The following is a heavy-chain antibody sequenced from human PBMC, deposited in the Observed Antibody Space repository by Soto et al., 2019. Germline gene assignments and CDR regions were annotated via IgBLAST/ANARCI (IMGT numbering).Heavy chain of an antibody. V-gene: IGHV3-7*04. J-gene: IGHJ1*01. D-gene: IGHD2-2*01. CDR2: IKQDGSEK. Sequence: EVQLVESGGGLVQPGGSLRLSCAASGFTFSSYWMSWVRQAPGKGLEWVANIKQDGSEKYYVDSVKGRFTISRDNAKNSLYLQMNSLRAEDTAVYYCARSIIVVVPAALQHWGQGTLVTVSS. CDR3: ARSIIVVVPAALQH. CDR1: GFTFSSYW.